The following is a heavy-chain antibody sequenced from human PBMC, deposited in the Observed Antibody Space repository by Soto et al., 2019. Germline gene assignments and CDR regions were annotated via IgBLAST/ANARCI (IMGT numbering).Heavy chain of an antibody. V-gene: IGHV4-34*01. CDR1: GGCCSGYG. J-gene: IGHJ4*01. D-gene: IGHD7-27*01. CDR3: TRSPWGPRDY. CDR2: INHSGST. Sequence: SHSCPVYGGCCSGYGWSRIRQPPGKGLEWIGEINHSGSTNYNPSLKSRVTISVDTSKNQFSLKLSSGTAADTAVYYCTRSPWGPRDYRGHGTLVTVSS.